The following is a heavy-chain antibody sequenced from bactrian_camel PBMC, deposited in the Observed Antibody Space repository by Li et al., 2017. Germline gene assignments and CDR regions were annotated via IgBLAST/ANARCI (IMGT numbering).Heavy chain of an antibody. D-gene: IGHD6*01. CDR2: IDTGGGNT. V-gene: IGHV3S28*01. Sequence: QLVESGGGSVQAGGSLRLSCTASGLTFGSHCMGWFRQAPGKGLEWVSGIDTGGGNTYYADSVKGRFTISRDNAKNTLYLQMNSLKPEDTAVYYCAADTQIGIYGGSWFTPTGPQGQGTQVTVS. J-gene: IGHJ4*01. CDR1: GLTFGSHC.